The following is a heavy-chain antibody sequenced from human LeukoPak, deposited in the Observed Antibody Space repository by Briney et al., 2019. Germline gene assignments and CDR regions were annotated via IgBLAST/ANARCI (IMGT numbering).Heavy chain of an antibody. J-gene: IGHJ4*02. CDR2: ISDIGSI. D-gene: IGHD2-8*02. Sequence: SETLSLTCTVSGGSISSYYWSWIRQPPGKGLEWIAYISDIGSINYNPSLKSRVTISLDTSKNQLSLKLSCVSAADTAVYYCAGHRPRNTVDFWGQGTLVTVSS. CDR3: AGHRPRNTVDF. CDR1: GGSISSYY. V-gene: IGHV4-59*08.